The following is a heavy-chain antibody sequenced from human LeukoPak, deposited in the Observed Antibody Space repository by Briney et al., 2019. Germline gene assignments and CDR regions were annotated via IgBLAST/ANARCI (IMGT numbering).Heavy chain of an antibody. CDR3: ATGGYGSDYFDY. D-gene: IGHD3-10*01. V-gene: IGHV1-24*01. CDR2: FDPEDGET. J-gene: IGHJ4*02. Sequence: ASVKVSCKVSGYTLTELSMHWVRQAPGKGLEWMGGFDPEDGETIYAQKFQGRVTMTGDTSTDTAYMELSSLRSEDTAVYYCATGGYGSDYFDYWGQGTLVTVSS. CDR1: GYTLTELS.